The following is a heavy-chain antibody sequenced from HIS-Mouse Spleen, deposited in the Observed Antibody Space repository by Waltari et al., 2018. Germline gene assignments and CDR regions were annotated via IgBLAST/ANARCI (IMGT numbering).Heavy chain of an antibody. CDR1: GFTWPNLC. Sequence: EVQLVESGGGLVKAGGALRRSCAGSGFTWPNLCCGCVRRAPGKGLEWVGRIKSKTDGGTTDYAAPVKGRFTISRDDSKNTLYLQMNSLKTEDTAVYYCTTDPNSGYPDYWGQGTLVTVSS. CDR2: IKSKTDGGTT. D-gene: IGHD5-12*01. CDR3: TTDPNSGYPDY. J-gene: IGHJ4*02. V-gene: IGHV3-15*01.